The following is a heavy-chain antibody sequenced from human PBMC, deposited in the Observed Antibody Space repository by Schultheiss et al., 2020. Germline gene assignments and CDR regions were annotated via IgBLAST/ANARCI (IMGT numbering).Heavy chain of an antibody. CDR3: ARVGVWNDILTGPHYGMDV. CDR1: GFTFSSYW. D-gene: IGHD3-9*01. J-gene: IGHJ6*04. V-gene: IGHV3-74*01. CDR2: INSDGSST. Sequence: ESLKISCAASGFTFSSYWMHWVRQAPGKGLVWVSRINSDGSSTSYADSVKGRFTISRDNAKNSLYLQMNSLRAEDMAVYYCARVGVWNDILTGPHYGMDVWGKGTTGTAS.